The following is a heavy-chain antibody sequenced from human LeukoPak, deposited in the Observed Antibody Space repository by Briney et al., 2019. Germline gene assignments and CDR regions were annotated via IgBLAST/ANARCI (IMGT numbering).Heavy chain of an antibody. D-gene: IGHD5-12*01. Sequence: GASVKVSCKASGGTFSSYTISWVRQAPGQGLEWMGRIIPILGIANYAQKFQGRVTITADKSTSTAYMELSSLRSEDTAVYYCARDQARGAFDIWGQGTMVTVSS. CDR1: GGTFSSYT. CDR3: ARDQARGAFDI. CDR2: IIPILGIA. V-gene: IGHV1-69*04. J-gene: IGHJ3*02.